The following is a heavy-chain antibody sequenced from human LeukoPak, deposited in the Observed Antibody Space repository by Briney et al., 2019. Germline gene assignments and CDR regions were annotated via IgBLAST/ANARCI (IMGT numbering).Heavy chain of an antibody. CDR1: GFTFSSYS. J-gene: IGHJ6*03. D-gene: IGHD6-13*01. CDR3: ARDGARKYSSSWYWIYYYYYMDV. CDR2: ISSSSSTI. Sequence: GGSLRLSCAASGFTFSSYSMNWVRQAPGKGLEWVSYISSSSSTIYYADSVKGRFTISRDNAKNSLYLQMNSLRAEDTAVYYCARDGARKYSSSWYWIYYYYYMDVWGKGTTVTVSS. V-gene: IGHV3-48*01.